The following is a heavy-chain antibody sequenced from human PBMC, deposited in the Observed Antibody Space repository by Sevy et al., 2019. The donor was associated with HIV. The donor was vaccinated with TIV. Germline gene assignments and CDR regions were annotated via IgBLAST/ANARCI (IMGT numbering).Heavy chain of an antibody. V-gene: IGHV3-48*01. J-gene: IGHJ6*02. CDR3: AREGEDIVVVPAAMTQSYYYYYGMDV. CDR2: ISSSSSTI. D-gene: IGHD2-2*01. Sequence: GGSLRLSCKPSGFTFISYAMNWVRQVPGKGLEWVSYISSSSSTIYYADSVKGRFTISRDNAKNSLYLQMNSLRAEDTAMYYCAREGEDIVVVPAAMTQSYYYYYGMDVWGQGTTVTVSS. CDR1: GFTFISYA.